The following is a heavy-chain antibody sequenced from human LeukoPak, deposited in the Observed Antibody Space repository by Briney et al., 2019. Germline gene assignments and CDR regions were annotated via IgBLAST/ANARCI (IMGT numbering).Heavy chain of an antibody. D-gene: IGHD3-10*01. V-gene: IGHV4-31*03. J-gene: IGHJ5*02. CDR2: IYYSGGT. CDR3: ARGPYPYGSGSYSWFDP. Sequence: SETLSLTCTVSGGSISSGDDYWSWIRQYPGKGLEWIGYIYYSGGTYYNPSLKSRVAISVDTSKNQFSLKLSSVTAADTAVYYCARGPYPYGSGSYSWFDPWGQGTLVTVSS. CDR1: GGSISSGDDY.